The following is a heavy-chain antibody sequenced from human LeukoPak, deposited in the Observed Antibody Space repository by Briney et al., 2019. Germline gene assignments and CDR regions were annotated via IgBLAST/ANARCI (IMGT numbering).Heavy chain of an antibody. CDR2: ISAYNGNT. D-gene: IGHD5-24*01. CDR1: GYTFTSYG. Sequence: ASVKVSCKASGYTFTSYGISWVRQAPGQGLEWMGWISAYNGNTNYAQKLQGRATMTTDTSTSTAYMELRSLRSDDTAVYYCARETTLTPGYYYYMDVWGKGTTVTVSS. V-gene: IGHV1-18*01. J-gene: IGHJ6*03. CDR3: ARETTLTPGYYYYMDV.